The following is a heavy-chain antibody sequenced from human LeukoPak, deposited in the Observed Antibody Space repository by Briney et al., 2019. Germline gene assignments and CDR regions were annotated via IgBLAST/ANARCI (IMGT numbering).Heavy chain of an antibody. Sequence: PSETLSLTCTVSGDSFTSVTDYWAWIRQPPGKGLEWIASGDYSGGTYYNPSLESRVAISADMSKNQISLKLTSVTGADTAVYYCAGERGEEYSSGWYKTNYFYNWGQGIRVTVSS. V-gene: IGHV4-39*07. CDR1: GDSFTSVTDY. J-gene: IGHJ4*02. CDR3: AGERGEEYSSGWYKTNYFYN. CDR2: GDYSGGT. D-gene: IGHD6-19*01.